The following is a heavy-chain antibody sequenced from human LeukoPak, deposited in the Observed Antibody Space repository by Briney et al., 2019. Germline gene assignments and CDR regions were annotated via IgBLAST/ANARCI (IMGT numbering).Heavy chain of an antibody. Sequence: PGGSLRLSCAASGFIFSDQSMNWVRQAPGKGLEWVSSISANSLHIFYADSVKGRFTISRDNAKNSLYVQMNSLRVEDTAVYYCVAGSGWRFDYWGQGTLVTVSS. V-gene: IGHV3-21*01. CDR3: VAGSGWRFDY. D-gene: IGHD6-19*01. J-gene: IGHJ4*02. CDR2: ISANSLHI. CDR1: GFIFSDQS.